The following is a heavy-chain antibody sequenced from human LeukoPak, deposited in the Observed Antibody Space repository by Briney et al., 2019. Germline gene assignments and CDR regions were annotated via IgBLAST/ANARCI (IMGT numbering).Heavy chain of an antibody. CDR1: GGSISSSSYY. CDR3: ARRAGIVVVPAAPEGWFDP. J-gene: IGHJ5*02. D-gene: IGHD2-2*01. Sequence: SETLSLTCTVSGGSISSSSYYWGCIRQPPGKGLECIGSIYYSGSTYYNPSLKSRVTISVDTSKNQFSLKLSSVTAADTAVYYCARRAGIVVVPAAPEGWFDPWGQGTLVTVSS. V-gene: IGHV4-39*01. CDR2: IYYSGST.